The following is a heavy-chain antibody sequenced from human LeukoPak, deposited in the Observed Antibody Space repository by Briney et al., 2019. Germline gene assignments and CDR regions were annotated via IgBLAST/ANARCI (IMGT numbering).Heavy chain of an antibody. V-gene: IGHV3-53*05. D-gene: IGHD3-9*01. CDR1: GFTVSSNY. CDR3: AKDQGLRYFDWLDY. J-gene: IGHJ4*02. CDR2: IYSGGST. Sequence: GGSLRLSCAASGFTVSSNYMSWVRQAPGKGLEWVSVIYSGGSTYYADSVKGRFTISRDNSKNTLYLQMNSLRAEDTAVYYCAKDQGLRYFDWLDYWGQGTLVTVSS.